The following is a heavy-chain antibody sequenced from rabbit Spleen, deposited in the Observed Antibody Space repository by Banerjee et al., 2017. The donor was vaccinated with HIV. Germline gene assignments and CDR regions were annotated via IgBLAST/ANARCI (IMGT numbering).Heavy chain of an antibody. CDR3: ARTDHSNFWLTRLDL. J-gene: IGHJ3*01. D-gene: IGHD4-1*01. V-gene: IGHV1S40*01. CDR1: GFSFSSSYY. Sequence: QSLEESGGDRVKPGASLTLTCTASGFSFSSSYYMCWVRQAPGKGLECIACIYGGSGGSTWYASWAKGRFTISKTSSTTVTLQLTGLTAADTATYFCARTDHSNFWLTRLDLWGPGTLVTVS. CDR2: IYGGSGGST.